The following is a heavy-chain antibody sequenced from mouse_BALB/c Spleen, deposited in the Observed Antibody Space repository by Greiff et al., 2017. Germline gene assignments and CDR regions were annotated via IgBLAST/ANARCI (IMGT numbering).Heavy chain of an antibody. CDR2: IWSGGST. Sequence: QVQLQQSGPGLVQPSQSLSITCTVSGFSLTSYGVHWVRQSPGKGLEWLGVIWSGGSTDYNAAFISRLSISKDNSKSQVFFKMNSLQANDTAIYYCAREGITTRRRDYYAMDYWGQGTSVTVSS. CDR1: GFSLTSYG. CDR3: AREGITTRRRDYYAMDY. J-gene: IGHJ4*01. D-gene: IGHD2-4*01. V-gene: IGHV2-2*02.